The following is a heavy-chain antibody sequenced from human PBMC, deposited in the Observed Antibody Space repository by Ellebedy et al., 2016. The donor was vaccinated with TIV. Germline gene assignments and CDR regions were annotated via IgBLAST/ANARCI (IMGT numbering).Heavy chain of an antibody. CDR3: AKDHDDGRDY. D-gene: IGHD5-24*01. V-gene: IGHV3-21*01. Sequence: GGSLRLXCAASGFTFSSYSMNWVRQAPGKGLEWVSSISSSSSYIYYADSVKGRFTISRDNSKNTLYLQMNSLRAEDTAVYYCAKDHDDGRDYWGQGTLVTVSS. CDR2: ISSSSSYI. J-gene: IGHJ4*02. CDR1: GFTFSSYS.